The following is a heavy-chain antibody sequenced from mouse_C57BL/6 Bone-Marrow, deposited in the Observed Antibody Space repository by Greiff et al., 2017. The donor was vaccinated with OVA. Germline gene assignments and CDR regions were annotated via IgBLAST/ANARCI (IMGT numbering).Heavy chain of an antibody. CDR2: ILPGSGST. D-gene: IGHD1-1*01. J-gene: IGHJ1*03. CDR3: ARGPITTVEKYFDV. Sequence: VKLMESGAELMKPGASVKLSCKATGYTFNGYWIEWVKQRPGHGLEWIGEILPGSGSTNYNEKFKGKATFTADTSSNTAYMQLSSLTTEDSAIYYCARGPITTVEKYFDVWGTGTTVTVSS. CDR1: GYTFNGYW. V-gene: IGHV1-9*01.